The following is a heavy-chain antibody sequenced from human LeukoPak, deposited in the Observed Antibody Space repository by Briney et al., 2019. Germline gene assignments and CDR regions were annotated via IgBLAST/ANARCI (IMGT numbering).Heavy chain of an antibody. CDR2: ISSSSSII. V-gene: IGHV3-48*02. CDR3: TRESPYAFDI. Sequence: PGGCLRLSCVLSGFTFSGYSMTWVRQAPGEGLEWLSYISSSSSIIHYADSVKGRFTISRDNAKNSLYLQMNSLRDEDTAVYYCTRESPYAFDIWGQGTTDTVSS. CDR1: GFTFSGYS. J-gene: IGHJ3*02.